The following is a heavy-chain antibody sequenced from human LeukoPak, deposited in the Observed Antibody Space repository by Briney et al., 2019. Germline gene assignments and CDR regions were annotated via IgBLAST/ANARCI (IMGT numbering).Heavy chain of an antibody. V-gene: IGHV4-59*01. CDR2: IYYSGST. D-gene: IGHD3-3*01. CDR3: AGVATKMFGVAHFPSMGV. J-gene: IGHJ6*03. Sequence: SESLSLTCTVSGGSFSSYSRSWTRQPPGKGLEWIGYIYYSGSTNYNPSLKSRVTISVDTSKNQFSLKLSSVTAADTAVYYCAGVATKMFGVAHFPSMGVWGKGTTVTVSS. CDR1: GGSFSSYS.